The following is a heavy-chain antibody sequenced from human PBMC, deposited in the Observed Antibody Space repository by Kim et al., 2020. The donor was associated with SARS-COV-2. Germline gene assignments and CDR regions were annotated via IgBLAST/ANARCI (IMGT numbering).Heavy chain of an antibody. CDR1: GFTVSSSS. CDR3: ARDYNPGCCLDF. D-gene: IGHD1-1*01. Sequence: GGSLRLSCAASGFTVSSSSMTWVRQAPGTGLEWVSFIYSNGSTSYADSVKGRFTISRDNSWNTLYLQMNSLRAEDSAVYYCARDYNPGCCLDFWGQGTLVTVSS. J-gene: IGHJ4*02. V-gene: IGHV3-53*01. CDR2: IYSNGST.